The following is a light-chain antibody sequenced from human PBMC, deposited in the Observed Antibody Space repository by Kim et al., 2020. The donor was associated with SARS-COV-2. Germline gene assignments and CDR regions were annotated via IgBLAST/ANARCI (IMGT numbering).Light chain of an antibody. CDR1: SIGGEK. Sequence: VAPGTIATISWGGNSIGGEKVDWYQQQPGAAPVLGFSYDSDRPPGISERVSGAGSGDTAALTISRVEAGDEADDYCQVWDSRSDQVFGGGTKMTVL. J-gene: IGLJ2*01. CDR2: YDS. CDR3: QVWDSRSDQV. V-gene: IGLV3-21*04.